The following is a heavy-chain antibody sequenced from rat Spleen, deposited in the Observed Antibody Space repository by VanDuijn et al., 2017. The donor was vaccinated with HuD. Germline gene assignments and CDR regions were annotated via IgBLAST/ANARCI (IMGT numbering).Heavy chain of an antibody. CDR3: ARRYDFDY. J-gene: IGHJ2*01. CDR1: GLASSDYY. V-gene: IGHV5-29*01. D-gene: IGHD1-11*01. CDR2: ISFYGTST. Sequence: EVQLVESDCGLVQPGRSLKLSCAASGLASSDYYMPWVRQAPTKGLEWVATISFYGTSTYYLDSVKGRFTISRDNAKSTIYLQRDSLRSEDTATYFCARRYDFDYWGQGVMVTVSS.